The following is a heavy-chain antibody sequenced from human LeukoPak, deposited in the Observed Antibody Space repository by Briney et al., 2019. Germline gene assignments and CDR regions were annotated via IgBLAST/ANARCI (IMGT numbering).Heavy chain of an antibody. J-gene: IGHJ4*02. CDR1: GGSFSGYY. CDR3: ARATYCSGDSCYYGIFDY. Sequence: NPSETLSHTCAVYGGSFSGYYWSWIRQPPGKGLEWIGEINHSGSTNYNPSLKSRVTISVDTSKNQFSLKLSSVTAADTAVYYCARATYCSGDSCYYGIFDYCGQGTLVTVSS. D-gene: IGHD2-15*01. CDR2: INHSGST. V-gene: IGHV4-34*01.